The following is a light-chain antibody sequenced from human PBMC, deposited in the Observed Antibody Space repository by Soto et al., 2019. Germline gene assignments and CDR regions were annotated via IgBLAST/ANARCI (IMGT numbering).Light chain of an antibody. CDR2: AAS. CDR1: QSISSD. CDR3: QQSYSTPRT. Sequence: DIQMTQSPSSLSASVGDRVTITCRASQSISSDLNWYQQKPGKAPKLLIYAASSLQSGVPSRFSGSGSGTDFPLTISSLQPEDCATYYCQQSYSTPRTFGQGTKVEIK. J-gene: IGKJ1*01. V-gene: IGKV1-39*01.